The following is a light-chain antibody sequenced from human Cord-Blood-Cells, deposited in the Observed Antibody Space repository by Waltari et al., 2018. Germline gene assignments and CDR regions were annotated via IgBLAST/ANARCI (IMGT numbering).Light chain of an antibody. V-gene: IGLV2-11*01. CDR3: CSYAGSYTLV. CDR1: SRDVGGYNY. Sequence: QSALTQPRSVSGSPGQSVTISCTGTSRDVGGYNYVSWYQQHPGKAPKLIIYDVSKRPSGVPDRFSGSKSGNTASLTISGLQAEDEADYYCCSYAGSYTLVFGGGTKLTVL. CDR2: DVS. J-gene: IGLJ3*02.